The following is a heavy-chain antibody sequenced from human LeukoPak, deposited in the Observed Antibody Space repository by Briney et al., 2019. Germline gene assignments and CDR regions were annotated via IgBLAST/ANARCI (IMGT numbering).Heavy chain of an antibody. CDR2: IHYSGST. Sequence: SETLSLTCTVSGGSISSYYWSWIRQPPGKGLEWIGYIHYSGSTNYNPSLKSRVTISVDTSKNQLSLKLSSVTAADTAVYYCARGRYSAGDNWFDPWGQGTLVTVSS. CDR3: ARGRYSAGDNWFDP. CDR1: GGSISSYY. D-gene: IGHD3-9*01. V-gene: IGHV4-59*01. J-gene: IGHJ5*02.